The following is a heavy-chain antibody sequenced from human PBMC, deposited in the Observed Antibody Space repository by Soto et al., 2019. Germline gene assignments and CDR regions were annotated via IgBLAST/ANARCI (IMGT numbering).Heavy chain of an antibody. CDR3: ARHMSVYYYYYGMDV. Sequence: GEYLKISCKGSGYSFTSYWIGWVRQMPGKGLEWMGIIYPGDSDTRYSPSFQGQVTISADKSISTAYLQWSSLKASDTAMYYCARHMSVYYYYYGMDVWGQGTTVTVSS. V-gene: IGHV5-51*01. D-gene: IGHD3-10*02. J-gene: IGHJ6*02. CDR2: IYPGDSDT. CDR1: GYSFTSYW.